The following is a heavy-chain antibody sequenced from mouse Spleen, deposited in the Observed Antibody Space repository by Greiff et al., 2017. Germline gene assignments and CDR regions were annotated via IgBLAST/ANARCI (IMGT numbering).Heavy chain of an antibody. CDR3: ARRPY. Sequence: EVHLVESGGGLVKPGGSLKLSCAASGFTFSSYAMSWVRQTPEKRLEWVATISSGGSYTYYPDSVKGRFTISRDNAKNTLYLQMSSLRSEDTAVYYCARRPYWGQGTSVTVSS. V-gene: IGHV5-9-3*01. CDR2: ISSGGSYT. J-gene: IGHJ4*01. CDR1: GFTFSSYA.